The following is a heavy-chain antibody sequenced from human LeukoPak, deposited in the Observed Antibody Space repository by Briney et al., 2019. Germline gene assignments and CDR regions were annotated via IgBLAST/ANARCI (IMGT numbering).Heavy chain of an antibody. V-gene: IGHV3-7*03. Sequence: GGSLRLSCVASGFSFSSYWMSWVRQTPGKGLEWVANIKQEGSARYYVDSVTGRFTISRDNAMNSLYLQMNSLRVVDTAIYYCAKDPSTFLTTGWYFDLWGRGTLVTVSS. CDR2: IKQEGSAR. CDR1: GFSFSSYW. CDR3: AKDPSTFLTTGWYFDL. J-gene: IGHJ2*01. D-gene: IGHD4-17*01.